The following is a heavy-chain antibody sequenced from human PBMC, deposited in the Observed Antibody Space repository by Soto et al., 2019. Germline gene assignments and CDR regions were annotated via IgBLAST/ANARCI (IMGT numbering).Heavy chain of an antibody. Sequence: QVQLQQWGAGLLKPSETLSLTCAVYGGSFSGYYWSWIRQPPGKGLEWIGEINHIGSTNYNPSLKSRVTLSVDSSKNQFSLKLSAVTAADTAVYYCARTWGSTYYYDSSGYSFDYWGQGTLVTVSS. CDR3: ARTWGSTYYYDSSGYSFDY. J-gene: IGHJ4*02. CDR2: INHIGST. D-gene: IGHD3-22*01. CDR1: GGSFSGYY. V-gene: IGHV4-34*01.